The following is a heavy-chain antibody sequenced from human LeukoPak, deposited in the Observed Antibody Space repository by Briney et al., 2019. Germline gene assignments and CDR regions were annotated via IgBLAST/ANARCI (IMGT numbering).Heavy chain of an antibody. CDR2: ISPTGSTT. CDR3: ARDKVVGATHFDY. D-gene: IGHD1-26*01. V-gene: IGHV3-74*01. Sequence: GGSLRLSCTASGFSFSGHWMHWARQLPGKGLVWVSRISPTGSTTSYADSVKGRFTISRDNAKNSLYLQMNSLRVEDTAVYYCARDKVVGATHFDYWGQGTLVTVSS. CDR1: GFSFSGHW. J-gene: IGHJ4*02.